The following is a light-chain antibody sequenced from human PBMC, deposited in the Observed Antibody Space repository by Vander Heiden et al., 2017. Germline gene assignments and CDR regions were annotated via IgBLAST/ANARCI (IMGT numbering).Light chain of an antibody. Sequence: QTVVTHEPSFSVSPGGTVTITCGLTLGLGPTRYYPSWYQQTPGQSPRTLIYSTNTPSPGGPDRFSGSILGNKAALTITGAQADDESYYYCMLYMGSGIWRFGGGTKLTVL. J-gene: IGLJ3*02. CDR1: LGLGPTRYY. CDR2: STN. V-gene: IGLV8-61*01. CDR3: MLYMGSGIWR.